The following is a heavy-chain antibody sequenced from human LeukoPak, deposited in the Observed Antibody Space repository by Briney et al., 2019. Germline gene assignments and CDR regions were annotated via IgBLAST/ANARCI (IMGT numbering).Heavy chain of an antibody. D-gene: IGHD3-10*01. CDR2: IYTSGST. J-gene: IGHJ4*02. CDR3: ARETYYYGSGSYLSFFDY. V-gene: IGHV4-4*07. CDR1: GGSISSYY. Sequence: SETLSLTCTVSGGSISSYYWSWIRQPARKGLEWIGRIYTSGSTNYNPSLKSRVTMSVDTSKNQFSLKLSSVTAADTAVYYCARETYYYGSGSYLSFFDYWGQGTLVTVSS.